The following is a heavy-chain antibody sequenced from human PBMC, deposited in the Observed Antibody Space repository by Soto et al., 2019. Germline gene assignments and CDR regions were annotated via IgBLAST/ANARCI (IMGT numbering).Heavy chain of an antibody. J-gene: IGHJ5*02. Sequence: QLQLQESGSGLVKPSQTLSLTCAVSGGSISSGGYSWSWIRQPPGKGLEWIGYIYHSGSTYYNPSLKSRVTISGDRSKNQFSPKLSSVTAADTAVYECPTSRRDGYSSIDPWGQGTLVTVSS. D-gene: IGHD4-4*01. CDR1: GGSISSGGYS. V-gene: IGHV4-30-2*01. CDR3: PTSRRDGYSSIDP. CDR2: IYHSGST.